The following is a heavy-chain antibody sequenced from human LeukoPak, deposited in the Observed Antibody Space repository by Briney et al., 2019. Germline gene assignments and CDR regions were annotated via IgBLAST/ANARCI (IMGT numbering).Heavy chain of an antibody. D-gene: IGHD2-2*01. CDR2: IYPGDSGT. J-gene: IGHJ4*02. CDR1: GYSFTSYW. Sequence: GESLKISCKGSGYSFTSYWIGWVRQLPGKGLEWMGIIYPGDSGTRYSPSFQGQVTISADKSISTAYLQWSSLKASDTAMYYCARRYCSSTSCYYFFDYWGQGTLVTVSS. CDR3: ARRYCSSTSCYYFFDY. V-gene: IGHV5-51*01.